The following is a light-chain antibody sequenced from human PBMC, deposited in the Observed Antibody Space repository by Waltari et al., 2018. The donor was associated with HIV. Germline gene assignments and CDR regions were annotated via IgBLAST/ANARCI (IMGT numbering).Light chain of an antibody. CDR3: HSSDSSGTYV. J-gene: IGLJ1*01. Sequence: SYELTQPPSVSASPGQTARITCFGDALPKQYAYWYQQKPGQAPVLVIYKDNERPSGSPELFSGSSSGTTVTLTISGVQAEDEADYYCHSSDSSGTYVFGPGTQVTVL. V-gene: IGLV3-25*03. CDR1: ALPKQY. CDR2: KDN.